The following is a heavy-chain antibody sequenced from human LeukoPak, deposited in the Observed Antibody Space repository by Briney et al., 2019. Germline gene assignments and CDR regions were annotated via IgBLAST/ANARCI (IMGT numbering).Heavy chain of an antibody. D-gene: IGHD3-10*01. Sequence: PGGSLRLSCAASGFTFSNYAMSWVRQAPGKGLEWVSVISGSGGRTYYVDSVQGRFTISRDNSKNTLFLQMDSLRAEDTAVYYCAKGGFGRPFDYWGQGTLVTVSS. CDR1: GFTFSNYA. CDR3: AKGGFGRPFDY. V-gene: IGHV3-23*01. CDR2: ISGSGGRT. J-gene: IGHJ4*02.